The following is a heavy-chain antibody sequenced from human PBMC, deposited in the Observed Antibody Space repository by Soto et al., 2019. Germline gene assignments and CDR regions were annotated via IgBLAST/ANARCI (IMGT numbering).Heavy chain of an antibody. Sequence: SETLSLTCAVYGGSISGSQWWSWVRLPPGKGLEWIGDISHTGTTNYNPSLKSRVTMSVDKPKNQFSLNLTSVTAADTAVYYCASVISSGDEYFDYWGQGTVVTVSS. CDR1: GGSISGSQW. CDR3: ASVISSGDEYFDY. J-gene: IGHJ4*02. D-gene: IGHD3-22*01. V-gene: IGHV4-4*02. CDR2: ISHTGTT.